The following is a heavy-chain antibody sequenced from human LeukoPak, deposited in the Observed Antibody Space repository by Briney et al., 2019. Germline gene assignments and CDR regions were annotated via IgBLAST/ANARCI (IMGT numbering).Heavy chain of an antibody. CDR2: IYTSGTT. V-gene: IGHV4-59*10. Sequence: SETLSLTCAVYGVSFSGYYWSWVRQPAGKGLEWIGRIYTSGTTHYNPSLKSRVTMSVDTSKNQFSLNLSSVTAADTAVYYCARFSSIAAAFDYWGLGTLVTVSS. D-gene: IGHD6-13*01. J-gene: IGHJ4*02. CDR1: GVSFSGYY. CDR3: ARFSSIAAAFDY.